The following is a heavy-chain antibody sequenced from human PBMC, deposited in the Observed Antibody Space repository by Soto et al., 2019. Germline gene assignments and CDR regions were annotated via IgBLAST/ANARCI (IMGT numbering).Heavy chain of an antibody. J-gene: IGHJ4*02. CDR2: IIPLFRAG. Sequence: ASVKVSCKASGNTFNNFAFSWVRQAPGQGLEWMGGIIPLFRAGNYAQKFQSRVTITADESTSTAYMDLSGLRSEDTAMYYCARSAYFYVSGRNLYTRPFDYWGQGTLVTVSS. V-gene: IGHV1-69*13. CDR3: ARSAYFYVSGRNLYTRPFDY. CDR1: GNTFNNFA. D-gene: IGHD3-10*01.